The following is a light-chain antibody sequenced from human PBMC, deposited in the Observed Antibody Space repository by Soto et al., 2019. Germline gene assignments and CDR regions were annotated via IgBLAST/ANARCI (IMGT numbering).Light chain of an antibody. V-gene: IGLV2-14*03. CDR2: EVS. CDR3: SSYTTSSTVV. Sequence: QSALTQPASVFGSPGQSTTISCTGTSSDVGGYNFVSWYQQHPGKAPKLMIYEVSSRPSGVSNRFSGSKSGNTASLTISGLQPEDEADYYCSSYTTSSTVVFGTGTKVTVL. CDR1: SSDVGGYNF. J-gene: IGLJ1*01.